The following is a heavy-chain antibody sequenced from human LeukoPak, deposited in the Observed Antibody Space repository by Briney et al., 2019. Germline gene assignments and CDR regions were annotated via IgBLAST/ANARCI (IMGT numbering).Heavy chain of an antibody. CDR3: GRGGVTTGLDR. CDR1: GFTFRDAW. CDR2: ISPDGSEE. D-gene: IGHD4-17*01. Sequence: GGSLRLSCAASGFTFRDAWMGWIRQAPGKGLEGVANISPDGSEEAYVNSVRGRSTISRDSVQDSVSLQMNRLRAEDSAVYFCGRGGVTTGLDRWGQGTLVSVAS. J-gene: IGHJ5*02. V-gene: IGHV3-7*04.